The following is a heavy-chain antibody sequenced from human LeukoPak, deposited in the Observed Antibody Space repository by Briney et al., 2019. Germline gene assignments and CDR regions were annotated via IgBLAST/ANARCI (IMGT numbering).Heavy chain of an antibody. D-gene: IGHD3-10*01. Sequence: GGSLRLSCAASGFTFSTYAMHWVRQGPGKGLEWGAVISYDGSNKFYADSVKGRFTISRDNSKNTLYLQMSSLSAEDTAVYYCARTTTPHYYGSGSYALGYWGQGTLVTVPS. CDR1: GFTFSTYA. V-gene: IGHV3-30-3*01. CDR2: ISYDGSNK. CDR3: ARTTTPHYYGSGSYALGY. J-gene: IGHJ4*02.